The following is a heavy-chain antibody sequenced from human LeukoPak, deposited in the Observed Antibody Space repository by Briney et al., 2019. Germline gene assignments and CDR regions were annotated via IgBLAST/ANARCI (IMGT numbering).Heavy chain of an antibody. Sequence: KPSETLSLTCTVSGGSISSYYWSWIRQPPGKGLEWIGYIYYSGSTNYNPSLKSRVTISVDTSKNQFSLKLSSVTAADTAVYYCASTDSSSWSRGLDYWGQGTLVTVSS. V-gene: IGHV4-59*01. D-gene: IGHD6-13*01. CDR2: IYYSGST. CDR3: ASTDSSSWSRGLDY. CDR1: GGSISSYY. J-gene: IGHJ4*02.